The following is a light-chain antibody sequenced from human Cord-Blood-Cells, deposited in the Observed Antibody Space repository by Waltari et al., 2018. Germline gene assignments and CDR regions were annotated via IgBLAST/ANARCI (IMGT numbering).Light chain of an antibody. CDR3: QQSYSTPYT. Sequence: ASVGDRVTITCRASQSISSYLNWYQQKPGKAPKLLIYAASSLQSGVPSRFSGSGSGTDFTLTISSLQPEDFATYYCQQSYSTPYTFGQGTKLEIK. CDR2: AAS. V-gene: IGKV1-39*01. J-gene: IGKJ2*01. CDR1: QSISSY.